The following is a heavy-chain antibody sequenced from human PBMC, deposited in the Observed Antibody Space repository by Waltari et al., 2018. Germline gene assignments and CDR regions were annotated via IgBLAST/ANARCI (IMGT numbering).Heavy chain of an antibody. CDR2: ISSSSSTI. CDR1: GFTFSSYS. CDR3: ARDLFRPTIFGVGEGGPGAFDI. J-gene: IGHJ3*02. D-gene: IGHD3-3*01. Sequence: EVQLVESGGGLVQPGGSLRLSCAASGFTFSSYSMNWVRQAPGKGLEWVSYISSSSSTIYYADSVKGRFTISRDNAKNSLYLQMNSLRAEDTAVYYCARDLFRPTIFGVGEGGPGAFDIWGQGTMVTVSS. V-gene: IGHV3-48*01.